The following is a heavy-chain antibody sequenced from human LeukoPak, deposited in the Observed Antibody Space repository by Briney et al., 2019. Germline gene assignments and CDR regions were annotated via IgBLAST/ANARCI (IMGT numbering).Heavy chain of an antibody. CDR1: GFTFSRFW. J-gene: IGHJ6*02. Sequence: GGSLRLSCAASGFTFSRFWMSWIRQAPGKGLEWVSYISSSSSYTNYADSVKGRFTISRDNAKNSLYPQMNSLRAEDTAVYYCARDAIVVVTASDYYYYGMDVWGQGTTVTVSS. CDR2: ISSSSSYT. V-gene: IGHV3-11*05. CDR3: ARDAIVVVTASDYYYYGMDV. D-gene: IGHD2-21*02.